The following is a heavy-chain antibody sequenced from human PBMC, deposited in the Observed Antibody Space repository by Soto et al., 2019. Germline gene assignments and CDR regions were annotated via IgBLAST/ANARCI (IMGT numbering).Heavy chain of an antibody. CDR2: ISGGGDTT. CDR3: AKGRGGSGSLTPRVDF. V-gene: IGHV3-23*01. J-gene: IGHJ4*02. CDR1: GFTFNNYA. D-gene: IGHD3-10*01. Sequence: EVQLLESGGGLVQPGGSLRLSCAASGFTFNNYAMTWVRQAPGKGLEWVSAISGGGDTTSYADSVKGRFTVSRDGSKNTRYLQVSSLRGVETALYYCAKGRGGSGSLTPRVDFWGQGTLVTVSS.